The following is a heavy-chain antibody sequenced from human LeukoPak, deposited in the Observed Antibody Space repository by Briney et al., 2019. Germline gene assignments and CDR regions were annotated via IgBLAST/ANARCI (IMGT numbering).Heavy chain of an antibody. J-gene: IGHJ5*02. CDR2: IYPSDSDT. V-gene: IGHV5-51*01. Sequence: HGESLKISCKGSGFSFTTYWIGWVRQMPGKGLEWMGIIYPSDSDTRYSPSFQGQVTISADKSISTAYLQCSSLKASDTAMYFCARFGGNRFDPWGQGTLVTISS. CDR3: ARFGGNRFDP. D-gene: IGHD4-23*01. CDR1: GFSFTTYW.